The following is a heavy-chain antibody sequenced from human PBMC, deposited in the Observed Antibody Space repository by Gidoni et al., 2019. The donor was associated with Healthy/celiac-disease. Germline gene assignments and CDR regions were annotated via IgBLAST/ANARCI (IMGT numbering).Heavy chain of an antibody. J-gene: IGHJ4*02. CDR3: ASAISPYDYGDTHETFDY. D-gene: IGHD4-17*01. Sequence: QVHRVQSGAEVKKPGASVKVSCKASGYTFTGYYMHWVRQAPGQGLEWMGWINPNSGGTNYAQKFQGWVTMPRDTSISTAYMELRWLRSDDTAVYYCASAISPYDYGDTHETFDYWGQGTLVTVSS. V-gene: IGHV1-2*04. CDR2: INPNSGGT. CDR1: GYTFTGYY.